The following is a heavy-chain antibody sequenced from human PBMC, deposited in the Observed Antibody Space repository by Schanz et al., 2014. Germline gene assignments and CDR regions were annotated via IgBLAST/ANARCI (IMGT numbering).Heavy chain of an antibody. V-gene: IGHV3-30*04. CDR2: ITYDGSNT. D-gene: IGHD2-2*01. CDR3: IRGDIMVVPVAHF. J-gene: IGHJ4*02. Sequence: VQLVESGGGLVQSGGSLRLSCAASGFTMITYAMHWVRQPPGKGLEWVAIITYDGSNTYHADSVKGRFTISRDNSKNTLYLQMNSLRAEDTAVYYCIRGDIMVVPVAHFWGQGILVTVSS. CDR1: GFTMITYA.